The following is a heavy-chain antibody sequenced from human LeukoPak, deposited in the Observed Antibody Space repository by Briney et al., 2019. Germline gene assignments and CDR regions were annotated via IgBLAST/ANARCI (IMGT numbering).Heavy chain of an antibody. V-gene: IGHV4-34*01. Sequence: SETLSLTCAVYGGSFSGYYWSWIRQPPGKGLEWIGEINHSGSTNYNPTLKSRLTTSVDTSKNQFSLKLSSVTAADTAVYYCAGGSGNSGRFDYWGQGALVTVSS. J-gene: IGHJ4*02. CDR3: AGGSGNSGRFDY. CDR1: GGSFSGYY. D-gene: IGHD4-23*01. CDR2: INHSGST.